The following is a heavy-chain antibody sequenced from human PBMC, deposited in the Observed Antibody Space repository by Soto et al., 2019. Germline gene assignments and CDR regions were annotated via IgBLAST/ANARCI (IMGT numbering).Heavy chain of an antibody. J-gene: IGHJ6*02. CDR2: IIPILGIA. D-gene: IGHD4-17*01. CDR3: ARGNGDPEYYYYYGMDV. Sequence: QVQLVQSGAEVKKPGSSVKVSCKASGGTFSSYTISWVRQAPGQGLEWMGRIIPILGIANYAQKFQGRVTITADKPTSTAYMELSSLRSEDTAVYYCARGNGDPEYYYYYGMDVWGQGTTVTVSS. CDR1: GGTFSSYT. V-gene: IGHV1-69*02.